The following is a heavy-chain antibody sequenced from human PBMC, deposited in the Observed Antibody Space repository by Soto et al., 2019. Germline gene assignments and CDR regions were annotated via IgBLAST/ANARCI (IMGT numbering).Heavy chain of an antibody. D-gene: IGHD3-10*01. CDR2: IVVGSGNT. J-gene: IGHJ6*02. CDR3: AADPPYHGSGRDYYSYGMDV. Sequence: QMQLVQSGPEVKKPGTSVKVSCKASGFTFTSSAMQWVRQARGQRLEWIGWIVVGSGNTNYAQKFQERVTITRDMSTSTADMELSSQRSEDTAVYYCAADPPYHGSGRDYYSYGMDVWGQGTTVTVSS. V-gene: IGHV1-58*02. CDR1: GFTFTSSA.